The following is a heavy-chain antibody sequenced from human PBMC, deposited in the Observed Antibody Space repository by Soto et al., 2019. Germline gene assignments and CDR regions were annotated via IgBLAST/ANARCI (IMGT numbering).Heavy chain of an antibody. V-gene: IGHV1-69*06. D-gene: IGHD5-18*01. J-gene: IGHJ4*02. CDR3: ARERDSYGQGANYFDY. CDR2: IIPIFGTA. CDR1: GGTFSSYA. Sequence: QVQLVQSGAEVKKPGSSVKVSCKASGGTFSSYAISWVRQAPGQGLEWMGGIIPIFGTANYAQKFQGRVTITADKSTSTAYMELGSLRSVDTAVYYCARERDSYGQGANYFDYWGQGTLVTVSS.